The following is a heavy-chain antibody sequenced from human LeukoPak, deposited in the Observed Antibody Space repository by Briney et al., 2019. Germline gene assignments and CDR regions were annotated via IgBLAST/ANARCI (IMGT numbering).Heavy chain of an antibody. CDR2: IIPIFGTA. V-gene: IGHV1-69*05. Sequence: SVKVSCKASGGTFSSYAISWVRQAPGQGLEWMGGIIPIFGTANYAQKFQGRVTITTDESTSTAYMELSSLRSGDTAVYYCAIKARLELGGFDPWGQGTLVTVSS. D-gene: IGHD1-7*01. CDR3: AIKARLELGGFDP. J-gene: IGHJ5*02. CDR1: GGTFSSYA.